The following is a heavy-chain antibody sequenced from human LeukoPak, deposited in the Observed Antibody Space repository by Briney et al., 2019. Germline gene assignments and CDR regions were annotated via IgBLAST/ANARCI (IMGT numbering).Heavy chain of an antibody. V-gene: IGHV3-23*01. CDR3: AKTEEDSVVVPADDYYYYYYMDV. J-gene: IGHJ6*03. CDR1: GFTFSSYA. Sequence: GGSLRLSCAASGFTFSSYAMSWVRQAPGKGLEWVSAISGSGGSTYYADSVKGRFTISRDNSKNTLYLQMNSLRAEDTAVYYCAKTEEDSVVVPADDYYYYYYMDVWGKGTTVTVSS. D-gene: IGHD2-2*01. CDR2: ISGSGGST.